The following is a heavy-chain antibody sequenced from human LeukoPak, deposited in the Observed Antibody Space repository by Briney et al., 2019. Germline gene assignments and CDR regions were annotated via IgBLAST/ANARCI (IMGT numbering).Heavy chain of an antibody. Sequence: SSVKGSCMESGGTLSRYLICWVRQAPAQGLEWVGGIIPILRTAHYGQKFQGRVTITADASTSTAYMELSSLRSEDTAVYYCARGFDSSGYYRNYYGMDVWGQGTTVTVSS. J-gene: IGHJ6*02. CDR1: GGTLSRYL. CDR2: IIPILRTA. D-gene: IGHD3-22*01. V-gene: IGHV1-69*01. CDR3: ARGFDSSGYYRNYYGMDV.